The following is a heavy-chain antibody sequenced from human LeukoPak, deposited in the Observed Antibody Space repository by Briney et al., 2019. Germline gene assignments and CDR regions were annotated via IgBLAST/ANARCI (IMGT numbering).Heavy chain of an antibody. V-gene: IGHV1-46*01. D-gene: IGHD6-19*01. Sequence: GASVKVSCKASGYTFTSYYMHWVRQAPGQGLEWMGIINPSGGSTSYAQKFQGRVTMTRDMSTSTVYMELSSLRSEDTAVYYCAREGRANIAVAGTLDYWGQGTLVTVSS. CDR2: INPSGGST. J-gene: IGHJ4*02. CDR3: AREGRANIAVAGTLDY. CDR1: GYTFTSYY.